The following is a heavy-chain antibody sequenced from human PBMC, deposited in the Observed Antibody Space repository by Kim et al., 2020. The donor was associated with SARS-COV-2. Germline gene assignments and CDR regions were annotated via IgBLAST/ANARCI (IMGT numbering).Heavy chain of an antibody. D-gene: IGHD3-10*01. CDR2: IIPIFGTA. J-gene: IGHJ2*01. CDR1: GCTFSSYA. CDR3: AKTYYYGSGSSISYWYFDL. Sequence: SVKVSCKASGCTFSSYAISWVRQAPGQGLEWMGGIIPIFGTANYAQKFQGRVTITADESTSTAYMELSSLRSEDTAVYYCAKTYYYGSGSSISYWYFDLWGRGTLVTVSS. V-gene: IGHV1-69*13.